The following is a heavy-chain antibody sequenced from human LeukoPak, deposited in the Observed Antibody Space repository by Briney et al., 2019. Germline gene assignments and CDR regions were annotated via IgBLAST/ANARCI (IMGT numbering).Heavy chain of an antibody. CDR2: INHSGST. D-gene: IGHD6-6*01. CDR3: ASIAARLTSSWFDP. Sequence: SGTLSLTCAVYGGSFSGYYWSWIRQPPGKGLEWIGEINHSGSTNYNPSLKSRVTISVDTSKNQFSLKLSSVTAADTAVYYCASIAARLTSSWFDPWGQGTLVTVSS. V-gene: IGHV4-34*01. CDR1: GGSFSGYY. J-gene: IGHJ5*02.